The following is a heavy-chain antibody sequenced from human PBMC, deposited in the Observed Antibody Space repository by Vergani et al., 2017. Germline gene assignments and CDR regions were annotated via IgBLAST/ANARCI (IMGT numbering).Heavy chain of an antibody. D-gene: IGHD3-22*01. J-gene: IGHJ6*02. CDR1: GGTFSSYA. CDR2: IIPIFGTA. CDR3: ARGERIVVVITGDYYYGMDV. V-gene: IGHV1-69*01. Sequence: QVQLVQSGAEVKKPGSSVKVSCKASGGTFSSYAISWVRQAPGQGLEWMGGIIPIFGTANYAQKFQGRVTITADESTSTAYMGLSSLRSEDTAVYYCARGERIVVVITGDYYYGMDVWGQGTTVTVSS.